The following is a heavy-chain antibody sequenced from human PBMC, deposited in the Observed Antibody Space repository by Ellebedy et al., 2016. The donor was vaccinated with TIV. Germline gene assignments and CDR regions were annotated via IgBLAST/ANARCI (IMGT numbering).Heavy chain of an antibody. CDR3: ARDLGPWRDYYYYGMDV. CDR1: GFTFSSYS. CDR2: ISSSSSYI. Sequence: GESLKISCAASGFTFSSYSMNWVRQAPGKGLEWASSISSSSSYIYYADSVKGRFTISRDNAKNSLYLQMNSLRAEDTAVYYCARDLGPWRDYYYYGMDVWGQGTTVTVSS. D-gene: IGHD3-16*01. V-gene: IGHV3-21*01. J-gene: IGHJ6*02.